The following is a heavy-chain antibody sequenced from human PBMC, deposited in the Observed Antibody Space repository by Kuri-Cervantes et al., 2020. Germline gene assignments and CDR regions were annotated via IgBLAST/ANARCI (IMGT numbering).Heavy chain of an antibody. V-gene: IGHV3-33*01. D-gene: IGHD5-12*01. CDR1: GFTFSSYG. Sequence: LSLTCAASGFTFSSYGMHWVRQAPGKGLEWVAVIWYDGSNKYYADSVKGRFTISRDNSKNTLYLQMNSLRVEDTAVYYCALDVDIEATVPGLLDFWGQGTLVTVSS. J-gene: IGHJ4*02. CDR3: ALDVDIEATVPGLLDF. CDR2: IWYDGSNK.